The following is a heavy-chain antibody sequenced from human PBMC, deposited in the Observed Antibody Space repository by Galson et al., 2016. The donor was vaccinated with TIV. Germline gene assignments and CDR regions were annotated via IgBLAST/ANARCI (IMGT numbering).Heavy chain of an antibody. J-gene: IGHJ6*02. D-gene: IGHD2-2*01. Sequence: SLRLSCAASGFSITNYVMSWVRQAPGKGLEWVSSISGSAISTYYADSVKGRFTISRDNSKNTLYQQLNSLRAEDTALYYCATPFSSSSFSSYYALAVWGQGTTVTVSS. CDR1: GFSITNYV. V-gene: IGHV3-23*01. CDR2: ISGSAIST. CDR3: ATPFSSSSFSSYYALAV.